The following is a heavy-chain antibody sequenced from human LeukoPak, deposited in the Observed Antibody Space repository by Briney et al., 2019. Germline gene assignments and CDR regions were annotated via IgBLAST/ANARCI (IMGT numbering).Heavy chain of an antibody. CDR3: TTGYVVTSDAFDI. D-gene: IGHD5-12*01. J-gene: IGHJ3*02. CDR1: GFTFSGSA. CDR2: IRSKANSYAT. Sequence: GGSLRLSCAASGFTFSGSAMHWVRQASGKGLEWVGRIRSKANSYATACAASVKGRFTISRDDSKNTAYLQMNSLKTEDTAVYYCTTGYVVTSDAFDIWGQGTMVTVSS. V-gene: IGHV3-73*01.